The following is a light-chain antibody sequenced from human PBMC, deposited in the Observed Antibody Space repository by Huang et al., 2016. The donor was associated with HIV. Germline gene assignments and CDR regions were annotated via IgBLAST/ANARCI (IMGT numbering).Light chain of an antibody. CDR1: QSVSKY. CDR3: QQRSKWPPLT. V-gene: IGKV3-11*01. CDR2: DAS. Sequence: EIVLTQSPATLSLSPGERATLSCTASQSVSKYLAWYQQKPGQAPRLLIYDASNRATGIPARFSGSGSGTEFTLTISSLEPEDFAVYYCQQRSKWPPLTFGGGTKVDIK. J-gene: IGKJ4*01.